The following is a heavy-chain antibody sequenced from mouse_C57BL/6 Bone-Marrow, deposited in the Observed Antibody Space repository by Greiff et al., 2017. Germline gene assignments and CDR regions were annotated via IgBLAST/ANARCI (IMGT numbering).Heavy chain of an antibody. CDR2: INPNYGNT. CDR1: GYSFTDYN. CDR3: ARGGNYRGCFAY. Sequence: VQLKQSGPELVKPGASVKISCKASGYSFTDYNMNWVKQSNGKSLEWIGVINPNYGNTCYNQKFKGQATLTVAKSSSTVYMQLNSLTSEDSAVYYCARGGNYRGCFAYWGQGTTLTVSS. D-gene: IGHD2-1*01. V-gene: IGHV1-39*01. J-gene: IGHJ2*01.